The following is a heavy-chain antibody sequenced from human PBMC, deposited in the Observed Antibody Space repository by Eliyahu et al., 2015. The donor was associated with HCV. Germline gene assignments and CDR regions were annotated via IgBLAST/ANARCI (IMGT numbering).Heavy chain of an antibody. CDR1: GFXFSSRS. Sequence: EVQLLESGGGLVQPGGSLRLSCATSGFXFSSRSXXWVRQAPGKGLEGVSIISGGDGSTYYADSVKGRFTISRDNSKNTLYLQMNSVRAEDTAIYYCAKVRWGTGYCNGGNCYASFDSWGQGTLVTVSS. D-gene: IGHD2-15*01. CDR3: AKVRWGTGYCNGGNCYASFDS. J-gene: IGHJ4*02. CDR2: ISGGDGST. V-gene: IGHV3-23*01.